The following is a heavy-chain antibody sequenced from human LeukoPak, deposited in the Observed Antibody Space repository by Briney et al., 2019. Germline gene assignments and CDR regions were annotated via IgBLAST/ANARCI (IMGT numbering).Heavy chain of an antibody. D-gene: IGHD2/OR15-2a*01. J-gene: IGHJ4*02. CDR2: INVVNGNT. CDR3: ARAPLTTYPR. V-gene: IGHV1-3*01. Sequence: ASVRVSCKTSGYDFTSYAMHWVRQAPGQRLEWMGWINVVNGNTKLSQKFQERVIITSDTSASTTYMEMSSLRFDDTAMYYCARAPLTTYPRWGQGTLVTVSS. CDR1: GYDFTSYA.